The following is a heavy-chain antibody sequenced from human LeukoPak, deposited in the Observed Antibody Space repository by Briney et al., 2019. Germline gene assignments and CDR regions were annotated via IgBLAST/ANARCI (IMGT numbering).Heavy chain of an antibody. D-gene: IGHD3-3*01. J-gene: IGHJ4*02. V-gene: IGHV1-2*02. CDR1: GYIFTGYY. Sequence: ASVKVSCKASGYIFTGYYMHWVGQAPGQGREWMGWINPNSGGTNYAQKFQGRVTMTRDTYISTAYMELSRRRSDDTAVYYCAREDYDFWSGYRIDYWGQGTLVTVSS. CDR3: AREDYDFWSGYRIDY. CDR2: INPNSGGT.